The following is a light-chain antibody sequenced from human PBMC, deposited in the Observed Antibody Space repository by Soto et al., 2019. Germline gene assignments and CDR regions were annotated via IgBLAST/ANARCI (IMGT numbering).Light chain of an antibody. J-gene: IGKJ5*01. CDR2: AAS. CDR1: QSITNY. V-gene: IGKV1-39*01. CDR3: QQSYSNPIT. Sequence: DSQMTQSPSSLSASVGDRVTITCRASQSITNYLNWYQQKPGKAPKLLIYAASSLQSGVPSRFSGSGSGTDFTLTISSLQPEDFATYYCQQSYSNPITFGQGTRLEIK.